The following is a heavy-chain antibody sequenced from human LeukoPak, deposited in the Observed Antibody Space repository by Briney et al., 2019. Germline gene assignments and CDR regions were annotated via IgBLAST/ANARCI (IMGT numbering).Heavy chain of an antibody. V-gene: IGHV1-69*05. Sequence: ASVKVSCKASGGTFGSYAISWVRQAPGQGLEWMGGIIPIFGTANYAQKFQGRVTITTDESTSTAYMELRSLRSDDTAVYYCARAWTYYDFWSGYYGSYYYMDVWGKGTTVTVSS. D-gene: IGHD3-3*01. J-gene: IGHJ6*03. CDR2: IIPIFGTA. CDR3: ARAWTYYDFWSGYYGSYYYMDV. CDR1: GGTFGSYA.